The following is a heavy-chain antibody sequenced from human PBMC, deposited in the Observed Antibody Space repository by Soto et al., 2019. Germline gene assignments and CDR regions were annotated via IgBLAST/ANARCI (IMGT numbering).Heavy chain of an antibody. CDR1: GGSIRSSSYY. J-gene: IGHJ6*02. D-gene: IGHD6-13*01. V-gene: IGHV4-39*01. CDR2: IYYSGST. Sequence: NPSETLSLSCAVSGGSIRSSSYYGGWIRQPPGKGLEWIGSIYYSGSTYYNPSLKSRVTISVDTSKNQFSLKLSSVTAADTAVYYCARLSFGAAAGRVSDYYYYYGMDVWGQGTTVTVSS. CDR3: ARLSFGAAAGRVSDYYYYYGMDV.